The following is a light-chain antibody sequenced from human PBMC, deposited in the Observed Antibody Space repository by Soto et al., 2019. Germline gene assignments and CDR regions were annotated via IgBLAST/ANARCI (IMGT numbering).Light chain of an antibody. CDR2: AAS. Sequence: DIQMTQSPSTLSASVGDRLTITCRASQSISSYLNWYQQKPGKAPKLLIYAASSLQSGVPSRFSGSGSGTEFTLTISSLQPDDFATYYCQQYNSYPGTFGQGTKVDI. CDR3: QQYNSYPGT. J-gene: IGKJ1*01. V-gene: IGKV1-5*01. CDR1: QSISSY.